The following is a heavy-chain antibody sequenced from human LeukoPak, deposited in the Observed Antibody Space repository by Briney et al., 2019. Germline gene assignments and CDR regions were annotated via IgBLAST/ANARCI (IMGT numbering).Heavy chain of an antibody. CDR2: INPNSGGT. V-gene: IGHV1-2*02. D-gene: IGHD1-1*01. CDR1: GGTFSTYT. J-gene: IGHJ4*02. Sequence: ASVKVSCKASGGTFSTYTFSWVRQAPGQGLEWMGWINPNSGGTNYAQKFQGRVTMTRDTSISTAYMELSRLRSDDTAVYYCARDLKGYNWNDRSHNRGHWGQGTLVTVSS. CDR3: ARDLKGYNWNDRSHNRGH.